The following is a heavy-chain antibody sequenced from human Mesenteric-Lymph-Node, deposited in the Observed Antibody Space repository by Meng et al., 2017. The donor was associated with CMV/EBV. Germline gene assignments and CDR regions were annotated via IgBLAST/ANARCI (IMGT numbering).Heavy chain of an antibody. J-gene: IGHJ6*02. Sequence: KVSCKGSGYTFTSYWIAWVRQMPGKGLEWMGIIYPGDSDTRYSPSFQGQVTISADKSISTAYLQWSSLKASDTAMYYCARLPRYSSSWQYYYYGMDVWGQGTTVTVSS. D-gene: IGHD6-13*01. CDR3: ARLPRYSSSWQYYYYGMDV. CDR2: IYPGDSDT. V-gene: IGHV5-51*01. CDR1: GYTFTSYW.